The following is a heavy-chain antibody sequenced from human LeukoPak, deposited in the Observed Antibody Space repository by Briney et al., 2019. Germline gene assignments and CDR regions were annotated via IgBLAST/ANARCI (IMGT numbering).Heavy chain of an antibody. CDR3: ATTRTGLGYCSGGSCSAFDY. J-gene: IGHJ4*02. D-gene: IGHD2-15*01. Sequence: ASVKVSCKASGGTFSSYAISWVRQAPGQGLEWMGRIIPILGIANYAQKFQGRVTITADKSTSTAYMELSRLRSDDTAVYYCATTRTGLGYCSGGSCSAFDYWGQGTLVTVSS. CDR2: IIPILGIA. CDR1: GGTFSSYA. V-gene: IGHV1-69*04.